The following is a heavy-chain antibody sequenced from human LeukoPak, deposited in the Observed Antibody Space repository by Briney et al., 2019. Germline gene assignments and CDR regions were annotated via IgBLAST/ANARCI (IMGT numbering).Heavy chain of an antibody. CDR2: IYYSGST. CDR3: ARQVVAVAGTGYFDY. D-gene: IGHD6-19*01. Sequence: PSETLSLTCTVSGGSIRSSSYYWGWTRQPPGKGLEWIGSIYYSGSTYYNASLKSRGTISVDTSKNQFSLKLNSVTAADTAVYFCARQVVAVAGTGYFDYWGQGTLVTVSS. J-gene: IGHJ4*02. V-gene: IGHV4-39*01. CDR1: GGSIRSSSYY.